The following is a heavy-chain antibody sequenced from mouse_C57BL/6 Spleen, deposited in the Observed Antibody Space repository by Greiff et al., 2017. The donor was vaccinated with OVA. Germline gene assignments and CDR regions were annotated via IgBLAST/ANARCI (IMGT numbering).Heavy chain of an antibody. CDR3: ARGWDYFDD. CDR1: GYTFTDYY. V-gene: IGHV1-26*01. D-gene: IGHD1-1*02. CDR2: INPNNGGT. J-gene: IGHJ2*01. Sequence: EVQLQQSGPELVKPGASVKISCKASGYTFTDYYMNWVKQSHGKSLEWIGDINPNNGGTSYNQKFKGKATLTVDKSSSTAYMELRSLTSEDSAVYYCARGWDYFDDWGQGTTLTVSS.